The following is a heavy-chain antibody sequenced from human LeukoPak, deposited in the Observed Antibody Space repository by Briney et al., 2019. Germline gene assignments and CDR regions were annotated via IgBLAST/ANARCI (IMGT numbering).Heavy chain of an antibody. CDR2: ISAYNGNT. CDR3: ARDIPLLGNYYYSSSWQRPPFDY. Sequence: ASVKVSCKASGYTFTSYGISWVRQAPGQGLEWMGWISAYNGNTNYAQKLQGRVTMTTDTSTSTAYMELRSLRSDDTAVYYCARDIPLLGNYYYSSSWQRPPFDYWGQGTWSPSPQ. CDR1: GYTFTSYG. J-gene: IGHJ4*02. V-gene: IGHV1-18*01. D-gene: IGHD6-13*01.